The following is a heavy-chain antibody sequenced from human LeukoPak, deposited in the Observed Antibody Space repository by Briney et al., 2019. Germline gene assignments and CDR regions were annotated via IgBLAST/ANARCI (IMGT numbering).Heavy chain of an antibody. Sequence: GGSLRLSCAASGFTFSTYWMSWVRQAPGKGLEWVANLKQDGSEKYYLDSVKGRFTISRDNAKNSLYLQMNSLRAEDTAVYFCTREAAAGIDYWGQGTLVTVSS. J-gene: IGHJ4*02. CDR2: LKQDGSEK. CDR1: GFTFSTYW. CDR3: TREAAAGIDY. D-gene: IGHD6-13*01. V-gene: IGHV3-7*01.